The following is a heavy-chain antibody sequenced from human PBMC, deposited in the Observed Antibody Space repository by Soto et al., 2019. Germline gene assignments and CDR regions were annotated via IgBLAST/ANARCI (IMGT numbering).Heavy chain of an antibody. CDR3: ARVRAAVTYYYDSSGYLVKRVWRAFDI. CDR2: IYYSGST. V-gene: IGHV4-30-4*01. Sequence: KTSETLSLTCTVSGGSISSGDYYWSWIRQPPGKGLEWIGYIYYSGSTYYNPSLKSRVTISVDTSKNQFSLKLSSVTAADTAVYYCARVRAAVTYYYDSSGYLVKRVWRAFDIWGQGTMVTVSS. CDR1: GGSISSGDYY. D-gene: IGHD3-22*01. J-gene: IGHJ3*02.